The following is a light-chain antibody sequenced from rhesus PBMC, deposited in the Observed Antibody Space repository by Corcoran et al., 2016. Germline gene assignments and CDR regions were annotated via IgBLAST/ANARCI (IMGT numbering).Light chain of an antibody. Sequence: DIQMTQSPSSLSASVGDKVTITCRASQGISSWLARYQQKPGKAPKHLIYGASSLHSWVPSRFSGSGFGTDYPLTSSGLQPEDVAAYYCQQGYNTPFTFGPGTKLDIK. CDR3: QQGYNTPFT. V-gene: IGKV1-18*01. CDR2: GAS. CDR1: QGISSW. J-gene: IGKJ3*01.